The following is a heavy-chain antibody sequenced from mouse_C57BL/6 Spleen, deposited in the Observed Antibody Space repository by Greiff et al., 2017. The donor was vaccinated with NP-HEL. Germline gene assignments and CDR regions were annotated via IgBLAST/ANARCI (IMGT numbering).Heavy chain of an antibody. CDR3: ARKETVPAWFAY. CDR2: IDPSDSYT. Sequence: VQLQQPGAELVRPGTSVKLSCKASGYTFTSYWMHWVKQRPGQGLEWIGVIDPSDSYTNYNQKFKGKATLTVDTSSSTAYMQLSSLTSEDSAVYYCARKETVPAWFAYWGQGTLVTVSA. D-gene: IGHD1-1*01. J-gene: IGHJ3*01. V-gene: IGHV1-59*01. CDR1: GYTFTSYW.